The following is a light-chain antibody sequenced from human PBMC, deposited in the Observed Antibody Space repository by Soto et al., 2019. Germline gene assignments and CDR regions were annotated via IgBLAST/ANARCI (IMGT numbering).Light chain of an antibody. J-gene: IGKJ2*01. Sequence: DIEMTQSPSSLSASVGDRVTITCRASQSISSYLNWYQQKPGKAPKLLIYAASSLQSGVPARFSGSGSGTDFTLTISSLQPEDFATYYCQQNYSTPPHTFGRGTKLEIK. CDR2: AAS. CDR1: QSISSY. CDR3: QQNYSTPPHT. V-gene: IGKV1-39*01.